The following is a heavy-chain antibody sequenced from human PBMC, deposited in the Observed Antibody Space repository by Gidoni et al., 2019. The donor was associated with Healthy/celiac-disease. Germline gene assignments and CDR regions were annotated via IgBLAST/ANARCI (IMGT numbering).Heavy chain of an antibody. V-gene: IGHV3-21*01. J-gene: IGHJ6*02. CDR3: ARFEAYGSGSYYKFYYYYGMDV. CDR2: ISSSSSYI. D-gene: IGHD3-10*01. CDR1: GFTFSSYS. Sequence: EVQLVESGGGLVKPGGSLRLSCAASGFTFSSYSMNWVRQAPGKGLEWVSSISSSSSYIYYADSVKGRFTISRDNAKNSLYLQMNSLRAEDTAVYYCARFEAYGSGSYYKFYYYYGMDVWGQGTTVTVSS.